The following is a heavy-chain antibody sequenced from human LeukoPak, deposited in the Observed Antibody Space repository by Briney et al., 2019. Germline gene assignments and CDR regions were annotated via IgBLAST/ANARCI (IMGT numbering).Heavy chain of an antibody. CDR3: ANEGYYGSGSLFEY. V-gene: IGHV3-30*18. Sequence: PGRSLRLSCAASGCTFSSYGMHWVRQAPGKGLEWVAVISNDGNNKYYADSVRGRFTISRDNSKNTLDLQMNSLRAEDTAVYFCANEGYYGSGSLFEYWGQGTLVTVSS. D-gene: IGHD3-10*01. CDR1: GCTFSSYG. CDR2: ISNDGNNK. J-gene: IGHJ4*02.